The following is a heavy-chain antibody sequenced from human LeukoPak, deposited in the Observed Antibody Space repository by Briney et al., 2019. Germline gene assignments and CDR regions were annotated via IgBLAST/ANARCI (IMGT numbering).Heavy chain of an antibody. Sequence: TSETLSLTCTVSGGAISSYYWSWIRQPPGKGLEWIGYIYYSGSTNYNPSLKSRVTISVDTSKNQFSLKLSSVTAADTAVYYCARHTTVTTNVDAFDIWGQGTMVTVSS. J-gene: IGHJ3*02. CDR2: IYYSGST. CDR1: GGAISSYY. CDR3: ARHTTVTTNVDAFDI. D-gene: IGHD4-17*01. V-gene: IGHV4-59*08.